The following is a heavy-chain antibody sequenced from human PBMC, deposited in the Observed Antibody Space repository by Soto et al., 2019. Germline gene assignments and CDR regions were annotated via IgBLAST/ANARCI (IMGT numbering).Heavy chain of an antibody. CDR1: GGSISSGGYY. Sequence: QVQLQESGPGLVKPSQTLSLTCTVSGGSISSGGYYWSWIRQHPGKGLEWIGYIYYSGSTYYNPSLKSRVTISVDTSKNQFSLKLSSVTAADTAVYYCARGLHSSSWSPLRGYFDYWGQGTLVTVSS. V-gene: IGHV4-31*03. D-gene: IGHD6-13*01. J-gene: IGHJ4*02. CDR2: IYYSGST. CDR3: ARGLHSSSWSPLRGYFDY.